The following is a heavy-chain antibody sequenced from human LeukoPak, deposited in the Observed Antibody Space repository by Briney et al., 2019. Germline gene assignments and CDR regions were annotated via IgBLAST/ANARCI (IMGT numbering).Heavy chain of an antibody. V-gene: IGHV4-39*02. CDR2: IYYSGST. CDR1: GGSISSSSYY. CDR3: ARDYGSGSYPH. J-gene: IGHJ4*02. Sequence: SETLSLTCTVSGGSISSSSYYWGWIRQPPGRGLEWIGSIYYSGSTYYNPSLKSRVTISVDTSKNQFSLKLSSVTAADTAVYYCARDYGSGSYPHWGQGTLVTVSS. D-gene: IGHD3-10*01.